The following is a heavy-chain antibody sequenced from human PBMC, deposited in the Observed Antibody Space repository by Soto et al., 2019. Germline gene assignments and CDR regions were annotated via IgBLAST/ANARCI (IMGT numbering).Heavy chain of an antibody. CDR1: GFTFSRYW. J-gene: IGHJ4*02. CDR3: ASPQQWLGQRGDFDY. D-gene: IGHD6-19*01. Sequence: EVQLVESGGGLVQPGGSLRLPCSASGFTFSRYWMSWVRPAPGKGLEWVANIREDGSDKYYVDSVKGRFTISRDNSKNSLYLQMNSLRAEDTAIYYCASPQQWLGQRGDFDYWGQGTLVTVSS. CDR2: IREDGSDK. V-gene: IGHV3-7*05.